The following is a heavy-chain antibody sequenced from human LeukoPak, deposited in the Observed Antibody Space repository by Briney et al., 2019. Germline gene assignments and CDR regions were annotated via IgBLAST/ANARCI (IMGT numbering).Heavy chain of an antibody. D-gene: IGHD3-10*01. J-gene: IGHJ6*04. Sequence: PGGSLRLSCAASGFPFSDYYMSWIRQAPGKGLEWVSYISSSSSYTNYEDSVKGRFTISRDNAKNSLYLQMNSLRAEDTAVYYCARYGADVLLWFGESGYGMDVWGKGTTVTVSS. V-gene: IGHV3-11*06. CDR1: GFPFSDYY. CDR2: ISSSSSYT. CDR3: ARYGADVLLWFGESGYGMDV.